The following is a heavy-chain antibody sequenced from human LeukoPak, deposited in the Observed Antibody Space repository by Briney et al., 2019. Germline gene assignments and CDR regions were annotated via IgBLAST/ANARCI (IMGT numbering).Heavy chain of an antibody. CDR3: ARAGAYCGGDCSTFDY. CDR2: ISYDGSNK. J-gene: IGHJ4*02. Sequence: GGSLRLSCAASGFTFSSYAMHWVRQAPGKGPERVAVISYDGSNKYYADSVKGRFTISRDNSKNTLYLQMNSLRAEDTAVYYCARAGAYCGGDCSTFDYWGQGTLVTVSS. V-gene: IGHV3-30*01. CDR1: GFTFSSYA. D-gene: IGHD2-21*02.